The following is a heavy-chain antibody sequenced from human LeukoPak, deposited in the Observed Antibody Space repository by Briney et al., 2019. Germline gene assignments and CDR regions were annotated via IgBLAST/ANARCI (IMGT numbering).Heavy chain of an antibody. CDR2: IYYSGST. V-gene: IGHV4-61*01. D-gene: IGHD3-16*01. CDR1: GGSISNSNYY. CDR3: ARGGSGSLYY. Sequence: SETLSLTCTVSGGSISNSNYYWSWIRQPPGKGLEWIGYIYYSGSTNYNPSLKSRVTISVDTSKNQFSLKLSSVTAADTAVYYCARGGSGSLYYWGQGTLVTVSS. J-gene: IGHJ4*02.